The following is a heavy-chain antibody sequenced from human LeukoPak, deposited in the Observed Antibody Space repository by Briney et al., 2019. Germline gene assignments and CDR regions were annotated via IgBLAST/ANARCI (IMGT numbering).Heavy chain of an antibody. CDR3: AKDISPCWGSSTSCYSVAASGFDY. V-gene: IGHV3-23*01. Sequence: GGSLRLSCTASGFTLSSYEMSWIRQAPGKGLEWVSSIDYSGGDTHYADSVKGRFTISRDNSKNTLYLQLSSLRGDDTALYYCAKDISPCWGSSTSCYSVAASGFDYWGQGTLVTVSS. CDR2: IDYSGGDT. J-gene: IGHJ4*02. D-gene: IGHD2-2*01. CDR1: GFTLSSYE.